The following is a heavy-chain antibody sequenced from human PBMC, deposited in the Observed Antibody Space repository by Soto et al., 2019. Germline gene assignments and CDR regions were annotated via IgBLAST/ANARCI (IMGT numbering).Heavy chain of an antibody. V-gene: IGHV4-59*08. D-gene: IGHD6-13*01. Sequence: QVQLQESGPGLVKPSETLSLTCTVSGGSISSYYWSWIRQPPGKGLEWIGYIYYSGSTNYNPSLKSRVTISVDTSKNQFSLKLSSVTAADTAVYYCARHLLGFSSSWYIRDWGQGTLVTVSS. J-gene: IGHJ4*02. CDR3: ARHLLGFSSSWYIRD. CDR1: GGSISSYY. CDR2: IYYSGST.